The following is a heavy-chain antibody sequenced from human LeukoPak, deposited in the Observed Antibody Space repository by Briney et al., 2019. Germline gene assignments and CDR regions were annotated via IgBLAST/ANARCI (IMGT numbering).Heavy chain of an antibody. J-gene: IGHJ4*02. CDR1: GVSVSTSH. D-gene: IGHD5-12*01. Sequence: SETLSLTCNVSGVSVSTSHWNWIRQRPGKGLEWIGRLSYTGKTDYNPSLKSRVSISLGSSNNHFSLKLTSVTAADMAVYYCSEGYLEPFDHWGQGILVTVSS. CDR3: SEGYLEPFDH. CDR2: LSYTGKT. V-gene: IGHV4-59*02.